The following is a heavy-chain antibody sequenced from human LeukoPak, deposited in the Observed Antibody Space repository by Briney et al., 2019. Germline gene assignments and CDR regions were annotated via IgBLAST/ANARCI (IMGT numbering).Heavy chain of an antibody. CDR3: ARVYCSGGSCLDAFDI. J-gene: IGHJ3*02. V-gene: IGHV3-21*01. CDR1: GFTFSSYS. CDR2: ISSSSSYI. Sequence: SGGSLRLSCAASGFTFSSYSMNWVRQAPGKGLEWASSISSSSSYIYYADSVKGRFTISRDNAKNSLYLQMNSLRAEDTAVYYCARVYCSGGSCLDAFDIWGQGAMVTVSS. D-gene: IGHD2-15*01.